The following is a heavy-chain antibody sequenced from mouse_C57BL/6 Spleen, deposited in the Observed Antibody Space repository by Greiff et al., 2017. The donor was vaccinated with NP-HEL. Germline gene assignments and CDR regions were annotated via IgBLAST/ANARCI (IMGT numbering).Heavy chain of an antibody. Sequence: QVQLQQPGAELVKPGASVKLSCKASGYTFTSYWMQWVKQRPGQGLEWIGEIDPSDSYTNYNQKFKGKATLTVDTSSSTAYMQLSSLTSEDSAVYYCASRRGYAMDYWGQGTSVTVSS. CDR1: GYTFTSYW. CDR2: IDPSDSYT. V-gene: IGHV1-50*01. CDR3: ASRRGYAMDY. J-gene: IGHJ4*01.